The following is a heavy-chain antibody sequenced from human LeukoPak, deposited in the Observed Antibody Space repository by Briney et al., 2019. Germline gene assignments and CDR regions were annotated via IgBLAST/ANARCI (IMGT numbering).Heavy chain of an antibody. Sequence: SETLSLTGTVSGGSISSYYWSWIRQPPGRGLEWIGYIYYSGSTNYNPSLKSRVTISVDTSKNQFSLKLSSVTAADTAVYYCTRDSTVADDAFEIWGQGTMVTVSS. CDR3: TRDSTVADDAFEI. D-gene: IGHD4-17*01. V-gene: IGHV4-59*01. CDR2: IYYSGST. J-gene: IGHJ3*02. CDR1: GGSISSYY.